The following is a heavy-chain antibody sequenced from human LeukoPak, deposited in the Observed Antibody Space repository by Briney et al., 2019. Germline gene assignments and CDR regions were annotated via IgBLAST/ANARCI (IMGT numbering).Heavy chain of an antibody. J-gene: IGHJ4*02. CDR3: AKALPHYDSSGYYGFFDY. V-gene: IGHV3-23*01. Sequence: GGSLRLSCAASGFTFSSYAMSWVRQAPGKGLEWVSAISGSGGSTYYADSVKGRFTISRDNSKNTLYLHMNSLRAEDTAVYYCAKALPHYDSSGYYGFFDYWGQGTLVTVSS. D-gene: IGHD3-22*01. CDR2: ISGSGGST. CDR1: GFTFSSYA.